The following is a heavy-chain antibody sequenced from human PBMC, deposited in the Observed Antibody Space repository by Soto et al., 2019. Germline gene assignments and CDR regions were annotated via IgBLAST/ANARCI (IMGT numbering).Heavy chain of an antibody. CDR2: IVPFLGTI. V-gene: IGHV1-69*08. Sequence: QVQLVQSGAELQRPGSSVKFSCKASGVTFSSYNIHWVRQAPGQGLEWMGRIVPFLGTIDHAQTFQDRVTISADKSTSTAYMEVISLTSDHTAVYYCAGPFGVVPYEAFDVWGQGTMLIVSS. CDR3: AGPFGVVPYEAFDV. D-gene: IGHD3-3*01. CDR1: GVTFSSYN. J-gene: IGHJ3*01.